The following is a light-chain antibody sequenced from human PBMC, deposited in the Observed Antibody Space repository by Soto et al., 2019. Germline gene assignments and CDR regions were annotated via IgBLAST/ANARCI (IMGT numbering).Light chain of an antibody. Sequence: ASQITPSPSSLSASVGDRVTITCRASQGVRSDLGWYQQKPGQAPELLIYAASILQSGVPSRFSGRGSGTELTLTIDRLQPEDFATSYGLQEYSYPRTFGQGNKGEVK. V-gene: IGKV1-6*01. CDR3: LQEYSYPRT. CDR1: QGVRSD. J-gene: IGKJ2*01. CDR2: AAS.